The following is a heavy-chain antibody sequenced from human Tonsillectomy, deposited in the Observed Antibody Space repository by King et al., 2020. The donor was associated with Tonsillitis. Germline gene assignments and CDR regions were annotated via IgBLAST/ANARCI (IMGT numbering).Heavy chain of an antibody. CDR1: GGSFSGYY. Sequence: VQLQQWGEGLLKPSETLSLTCAVYGGSFSGYYWSWIRQPPGKGLEWIGEINHSGSTNYNPSLKSRVTISVDTSKNQFSLKLSSVTAADTAVYYCARDLFGIDYWGQGTLVTVSS. V-gene: IGHV4-34*01. CDR2: INHSGST. CDR3: ARDLFGIDY. D-gene: IGHD2-21*01. J-gene: IGHJ4*02.